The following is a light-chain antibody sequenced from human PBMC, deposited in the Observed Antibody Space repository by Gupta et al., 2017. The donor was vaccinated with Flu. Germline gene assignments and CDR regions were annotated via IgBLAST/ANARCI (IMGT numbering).Light chain of an antibody. CDR3: YSYAGSSTLV. Sequence: QSALTQPASVSGSPGQSITISCIGTSSDVGTYRMVSWYQQHPGKAPKLIIYEVNKRPSGVSNRFSGSKSDNAASLTIAGLQAEDEADYFCYSYAGSSTLVFGTGTKVTVL. V-gene: IGLV2-23*02. J-gene: IGLJ1*01. CDR1: SSDVGTYRM. CDR2: EVN.